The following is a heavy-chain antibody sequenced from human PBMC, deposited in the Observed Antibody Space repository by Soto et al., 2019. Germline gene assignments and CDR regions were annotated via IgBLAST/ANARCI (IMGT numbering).Heavy chain of an antibody. V-gene: IGHV3-23*01. Sequence: PGGSLRLSCAASGFTFSSYAMSWVRQAPGKGLEWVSAISGSGGSTYYADSVKGRFTISRDNSKDTLYLQMNSLRAEDTAVYYCAKDLDDFWSGFGGPSCFDYWGQGTLVTVSS. D-gene: IGHD3-3*01. CDR3: AKDLDDFWSGFGGPSCFDY. CDR2: ISGSGGST. J-gene: IGHJ4*02. CDR1: GFTFSSYA.